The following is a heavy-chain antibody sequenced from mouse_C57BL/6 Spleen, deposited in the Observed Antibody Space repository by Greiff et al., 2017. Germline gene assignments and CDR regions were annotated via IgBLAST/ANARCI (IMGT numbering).Heavy chain of an antibody. J-gene: IGHJ4*01. CDR2: RSYDGSN. CDR3: ARKNYYNYAMDY. Sequence: EVKLQESGPGLVKPSQSLSLTCSVTGYSITSGYYWNWIRQFPGNKLEWMGYRSYDGSNNYNPSLKNRISITRDTSKNQFFLKLNSVTTEDTATYYCARKNYYNYAMDYWGQGTSVTVSS. CDR1: GYSITSGYY. D-gene: IGHD2-12*01. V-gene: IGHV3-6*01.